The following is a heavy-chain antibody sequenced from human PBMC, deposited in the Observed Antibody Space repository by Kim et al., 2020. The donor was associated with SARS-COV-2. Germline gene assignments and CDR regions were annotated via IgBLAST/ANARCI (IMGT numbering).Heavy chain of an antibody. CDR3: ASDYPGAYYYGMDV. CDR2: IYSDSST. J-gene: IGHJ6*02. CDR1: GFSVSSNY. V-gene: IGHV3-53*04. Sequence: GGSLRLSCAVSGFSVSSNYINWVRQAPGKGLEWVSVIYSDSSTYYADSVKGRFTISGYNSKNTLYLQMNSLRTDDTDVYYCASDYPGAYYYGMDVWGQGTTVTTSS. D-gene: IGHD3-10*01.